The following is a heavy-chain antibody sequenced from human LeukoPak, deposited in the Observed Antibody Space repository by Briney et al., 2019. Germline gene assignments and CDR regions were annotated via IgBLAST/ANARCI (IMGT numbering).Heavy chain of an antibody. D-gene: IGHD6-13*01. CDR2: SIPNFRRT. V-gene: IGHV1-69*05. J-gene: IGHJ4*02. CDR1: GGTFTSYA. CDR3: ARRSGNWYHFDY. Sequence: GASVTVSCNASGGTFTSYAISWVRQAPGQGLEYLGGSIPNFRRTKYAQKFEGRVTITTDETTAYMELRSLTSEDTAVYYCARRSGNWYHFDYWGQGTLVTVSS.